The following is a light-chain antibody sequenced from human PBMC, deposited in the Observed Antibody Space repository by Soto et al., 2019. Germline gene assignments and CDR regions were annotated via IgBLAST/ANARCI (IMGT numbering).Light chain of an antibody. V-gene: IGKV1-5*03. Sequence: DIQMTQSPSTLSASVGDRVTISCRASQSISLWLAWYQQKPGKAPKLLIYKASTLKSGVPSRFSGSGSGTEFTLTISSLQPDDFATYYCQQYNSYPWTLGQGTKVDIK. CDR2: KAS. J-gene: IGKJ1*01. CDR3: QQYNSYPWT. CDR1: QSISLW.